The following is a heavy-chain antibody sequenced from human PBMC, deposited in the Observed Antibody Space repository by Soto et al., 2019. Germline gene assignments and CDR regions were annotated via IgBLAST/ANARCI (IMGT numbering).Heavy chain of an antibody. CDR1: GFTFSSYG. D-gene: IGHD3-22*01. J-gene: IGHJ4*02. V-gene: IGHV3-48*02. CDR3: ARDYYDSSGYQGYFDY. CDR2: ISSSSSTI. Sequence: GGSLSLSCAASGFTFSSYGMHWVRQAPGKGLEWVSFISSSSSTIYYADSVKGRFTISRDNAKNSLYLQMNSLRDEDTAVYYCARDYYDSSGYQGYFDYWGQGTLVTVSS.